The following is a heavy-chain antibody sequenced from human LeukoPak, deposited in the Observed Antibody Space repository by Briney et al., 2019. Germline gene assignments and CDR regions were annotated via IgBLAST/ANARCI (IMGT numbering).Heavy chain of an antibody. J-gene: IGHJ4*02. Sequence: PGGSLRLSCEASGFTFTTYGLSWVRQAPGKGLEWVSTITTGGSTFYADSVKGRFIISRDNSKNTAYLQMNSLKTEDTAVYYCTSSIVGATQIDYWGQGTLVTVSS. CDR1: GFTFTTYG. CDR2: ITTGGST. V-gene: IGHV3-23*01. CDR3: TSSIVGATQIDY. D-gene: IGHD1-26*01.